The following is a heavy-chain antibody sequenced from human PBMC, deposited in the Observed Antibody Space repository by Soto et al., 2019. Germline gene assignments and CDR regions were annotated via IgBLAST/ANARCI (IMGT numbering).Heavy chain of an antibody. D-gene: IGHD6-19*01. CDR3: ARDSSGRLNPRIYYYYGMDV. CDR2: IIPIFGTA. J-gene: IGHJ6*02. CDR1: GGTFSSYA. Sequence: ASVKVSCKASGGTFSSYAISWVRQAPGQGLEWMGGIIPIFGTANYAQKFQGRVTITADESTSTAYMELSSLRSEDTAVYYCARDSSGRLNPRIYYYYGMDVWGQGTTVTVSS. V-gene: IGHV1-69*13.